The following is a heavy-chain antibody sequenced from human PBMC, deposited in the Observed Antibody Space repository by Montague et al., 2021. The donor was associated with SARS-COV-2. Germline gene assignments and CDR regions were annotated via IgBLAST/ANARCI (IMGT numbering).Heavy chain of an antibody. CDR2: LLQSSAS. J-gene: IGHJ4*02. D-gene: IGHD3-10*01. CDR1: LRCRGRDY. V-gene: IGHV4-59*01. CDR3: ARGLGPSGTYYLPY. Sequence: SETLSLTCAVSLRCRGRDYWTRLGKPPVWAPVTLEHLLQSSASTYSPSFKSRVTISIDTPKNQFSPKLSSVTAADTAVYYCARGLGPSGTYYLPYWGQGTLVTVSS.